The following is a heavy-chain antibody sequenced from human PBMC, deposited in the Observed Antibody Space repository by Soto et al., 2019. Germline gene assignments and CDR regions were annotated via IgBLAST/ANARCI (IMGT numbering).Heavy chain of an antibody. CDR1: GFTFDDYA. Sequence: EVQLVESGGGLVQPGKSLRLSCSASGFTFDDYAMHWVRQVPGKGLEWVSGLSWNSGTIDYADSVKGRFTISRDNAKNSLHLQMNSLKPEDTAFYYCAKAESSGWYYSLDYWGQRTLVTVSS. V-gene: IGHV3-9*01. CDR2: LSWNSGTI. D-gene: IGHD6-19*01. J-gene: IGHJ4*02. CDR3: AKAESSGWYYSLDY.